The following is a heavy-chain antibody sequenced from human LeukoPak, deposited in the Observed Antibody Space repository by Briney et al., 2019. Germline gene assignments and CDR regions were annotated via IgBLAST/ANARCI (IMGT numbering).Heavy chain of an antibody. Sequence: QPGGSLRLSCAASGFTFSSYAMHWVRQAPGRGLEWVAFISYDGSNKYYADSVKGRFTISRDNPKTTLYLQMKSLRPKGTALDYCARGSRAIVSTKFARGRYMDVWGKGTTVTVSS. V-gene: IGHV3-30*04. J-gene: IGHJ6*03. CDR2: ISYDGSNK. CDR1: GFTFSSYA. CDR3: ARGSRAIVSTKFARGRYMDV. D-gene: IGHD5/OR15-5a*01.